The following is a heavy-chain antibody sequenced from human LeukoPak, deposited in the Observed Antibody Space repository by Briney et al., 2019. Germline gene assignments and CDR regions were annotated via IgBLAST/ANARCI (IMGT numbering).Heavy chain of an antibody. D-gene: IGHD2-2*01. CDR2: ISGSGGST. CDR3: AKLEDIVVVPAATLDY. CDR1: GFTFSSYA. J-gene: IGHJ4*02. Sequence: GGSLRLSCAASGFTFSSYAMSWVRQAPGKGLEWVSAISGSGGSTYYADSVKGRFTISRDNSKSTLYLQMNSLRAEDTAVYYCAKLEDIVVVPAATLDYWGQGTLVTVSS. V-gene: IGHV3-23*01.